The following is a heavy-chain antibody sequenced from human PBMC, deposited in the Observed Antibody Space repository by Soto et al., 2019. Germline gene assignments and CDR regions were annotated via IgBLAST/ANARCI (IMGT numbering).Heavy chain of an antibody. CDR3: ARDRYDSSGYYYVVDY. D-gene: IGHD3-22*01. CDR2: ISSSSSTI. J-gene: IGHJ4*02. V-gene: IGHV3-48*02. CDR1: GFTFSSYS. Sequence: PGGSLRLSCAASGFTFSSYSMNWVRQAPGKGLEWVSHISSSSSTIYYADSVKGRFTISRDNAKNSLYLQMNSLRDEDTAVYYCARDRYDSSGYYYVVDYWGQGTLVTVSS.